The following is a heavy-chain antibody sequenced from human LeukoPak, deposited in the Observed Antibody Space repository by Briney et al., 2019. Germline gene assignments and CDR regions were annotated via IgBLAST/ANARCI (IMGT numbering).Heavy chain of an antibody. J-gene: IGHJ6*02. CDR1: GFTLSNYE. D-gene: IGHD3-10*01. V-gene: IGHV3-48*03. CDR3: ARDLITMVRGVVHYYYYGMDV. Sequence: GGSLRLSCAASGFTLSNYEMNWVRQAPGKGLEWLSYFSRGGTAIYYADSVKGRFTISRDNAKNSLYLQMNSLRAEDTAVYYCARDLITMVRGVVHYYYYGMDVWGQGTTVTVSS. CDR2: FSRGGTAI.